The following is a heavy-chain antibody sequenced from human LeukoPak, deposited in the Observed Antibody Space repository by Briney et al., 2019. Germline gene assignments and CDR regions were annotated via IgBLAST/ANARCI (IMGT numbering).Heavy chain of an antibody. Sequence: ASVKVSCKASGYTFTSYDINWVRQATGQGLEWMGWMNPNSGNTGYEQKFQGRVTITRNTSLSTAYMGLSSLRSEDTAVYYCARGLHPQVVAGRELGYWGQGTLVTVSS. D-gene: IGHD6-19*01. CDR1: GYTFTSYD. CDR3: ARGLHPQVVAGRELGY. CDR2: MNPNSGNT. V-gene: IGHV1-8*03. J-gene: IGHJ4*02.